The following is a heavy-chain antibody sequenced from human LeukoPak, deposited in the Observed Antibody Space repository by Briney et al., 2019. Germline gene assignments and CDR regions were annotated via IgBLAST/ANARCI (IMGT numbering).Heavy chain of an antibody. V-gene: IGHV4-39*07. D-gene: IGHD3-10*01. Sequence: SETLSLTCTVSGGSISSSSYYWGWIRQPPGKGLEWIGSIYYSGSTYYNPSLKSRVTISVDTSKNQFSLKLSSVTAADTAVYYCARGYGSGSYSLNYYYYYMDVWGKGTTVTVSS. CDR1: GGSISSSSYY. J-gene: IGHJ6*03. CDR3: ARGYGSGSYSLNYYYYYMDV. CDR2: IYYSGST.